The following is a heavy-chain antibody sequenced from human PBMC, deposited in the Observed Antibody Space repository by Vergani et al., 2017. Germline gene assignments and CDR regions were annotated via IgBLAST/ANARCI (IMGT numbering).Heavy chain of an antibody. D-gene: IGHD1-26*01. J-gene: IGHJ4*02. CDR1: GGFISGVRYY. CDR2: IYYSGRT. V-gene: IGHV4-61*02. Sequence: QVPLQESGPGLVKPSQSLSLNCPVSGGFISGVRYYLSWVRQPAGKGLEWIGRIYYSGRTDYNPSLESRVTISVDTSKNTFSLELNSVTAADTAIYYCARDSAVGGTFDSWGQGTLVSVSS. CDR3: ARDSAVGGTFDS.